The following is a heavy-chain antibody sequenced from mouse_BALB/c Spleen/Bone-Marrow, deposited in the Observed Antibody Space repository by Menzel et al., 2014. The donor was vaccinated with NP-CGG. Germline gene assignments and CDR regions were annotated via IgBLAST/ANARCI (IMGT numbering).Heavy chain of an antibody. CDR2: IYPGDGST. V-gene: IGHV1S56*01. D-gene: IGHD3-2*01. Sequence: VQLQQSGPELVKPGALVKISCKASGYTFTSYDINWVKQRPGQGLQWIGWIYPGDGSTKYNEKFKGKATLTADKSSSTVCMQLSSLTSENSAVYFCAGSGDSSGYGFAYWGQGTLVTVSA. CDR1: GYTFTSYD. CDR3: AGSGDSSGYGFAY. J-gene: IGHJ3*01.